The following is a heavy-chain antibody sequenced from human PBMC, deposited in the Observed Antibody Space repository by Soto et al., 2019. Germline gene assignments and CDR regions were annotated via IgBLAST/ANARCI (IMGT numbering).Heavy chain of an antibody. CDR2: IYPSGTT. CDR3: ARVAHP. Sequence: QLQLQESGSGLVKPSQTLSLTCAVSGGSISSGGYSWSWIRQPPGKGLEWLGYIYPSGTTYYNPSLKSRVTISVDRSKNQFSLKLSSVTAVDTAVYFCARVAHPWGQGTLVTVSS. J-gene: IGHJ5*02. V-gene: IGHV4-30-2*01. CDR1: GGSISSGGYS.